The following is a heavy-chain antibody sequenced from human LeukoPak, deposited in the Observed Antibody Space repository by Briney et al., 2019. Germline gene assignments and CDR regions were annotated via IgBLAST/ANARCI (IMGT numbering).Heavy chain of an antibody. CDR2: INPSGGST. Sequence: GASVKVSCKASAYTFTSYYMHWVRQAPGQGLEWMGIINPSGGSTSYAQKFQGRVTMTTDTSTSTVYMELSSLRSENTALYYCARHSSYALYYFDYWGKGTLVTVSS. CDR1: AYTFTSYY. D-gene: IGHD2-2*01. CDR3: ARHSSYALYYFDY. J-gene: IGHJ4*02. V-gene: IGHV1-46*03.